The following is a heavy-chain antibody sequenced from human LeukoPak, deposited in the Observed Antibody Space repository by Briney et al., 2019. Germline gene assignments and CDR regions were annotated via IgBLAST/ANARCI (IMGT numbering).Heavy chain of an antibody. D-gene: IGHD6-13*01. J-gene: IGHJ4*02. CDR1: GGSINSSSYY. CDR3: ARDQGYN. V-gene: IGHV4-39*02. Sequence: NPSETLSLTCTVSGGSINSSSYYWGWIRQPPGKGLEWIGSIFYSGNTYDNPSLKSRVTISVDTSKNQFSLKLSSVTAADTAVYYCARDQGYNWGQGTLVTVSS. CDR2: IFYSGNT.